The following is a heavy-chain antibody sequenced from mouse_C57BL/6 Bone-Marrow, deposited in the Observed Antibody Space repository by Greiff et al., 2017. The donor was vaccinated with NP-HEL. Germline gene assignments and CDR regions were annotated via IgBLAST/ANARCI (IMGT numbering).Heavy chain of an antibody. D-gene: IGHD1-1*01. CDR3: ARDLTTVPCAY. CDR1: GFTFSDFY. J-gene: IGHJ3*01. Sequence: EVKLVESGGGLVQSGRSLRLSCATSGFTFSDFYMEWVRQAPGKGLEWIAASRNKANDYTTEYSASVKGRFIVSRDTSQSILYLQMNALRAEDTAIYYCARDLTTVPCAYWGQGTLVTVSA. CDR2: SRNKANDYTT. V-gene: IGHV7-1*01.